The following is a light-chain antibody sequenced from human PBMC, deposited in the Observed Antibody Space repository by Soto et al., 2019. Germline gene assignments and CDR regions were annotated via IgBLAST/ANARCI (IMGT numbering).Light chain of an antibody. J-gene: IGLJ2*01. V-gene: IGLV3-21*02. CDR2: DDS. CDR1: NSGSKS. Sequence: SYELTQPPSVSVVPGQTARITCGGNNSGSKSVHWYQQKPGQAPVLVVYDDSDRPSGIPERFSGSNSGNTATLTISRVEAGDEADYYCQVWDSSSDHVVFGGGTKLTVL. CDR3: QVWDSSSDHVV.